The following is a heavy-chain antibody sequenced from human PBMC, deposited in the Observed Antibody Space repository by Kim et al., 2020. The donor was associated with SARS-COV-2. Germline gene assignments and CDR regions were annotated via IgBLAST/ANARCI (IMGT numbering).Heavy chain of an antibody. J-gene: IGHJ3*01. D-gene: IGHD5-18*01. CDR3: ATLRGYRYGSGFDAFDL. Sequence: GESLKISCKGSGYSFTSYWIGWVRQMPGKGLEWMGIIYPGDSATRYSPSFHGQVTISADKSISTASLQWSSLRASDTAMYYCATLRGYRYGSGFDAFDLWGQGTMVTVSS. CDR1: GYSFTSYW. CDR2: IYPGDSAT. V-gene: IGHV5-51*03.